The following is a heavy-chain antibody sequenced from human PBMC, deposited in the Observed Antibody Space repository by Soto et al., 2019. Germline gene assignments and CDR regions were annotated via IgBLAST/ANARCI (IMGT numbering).Heavy chain of an antibody. V-gene: IGHV3-23*01. D-gene: IGHD3-10*01. CDR2: FRAGGDDGTT. J-gene: IGHJ4*02. CDR1: GFTFSSYS. Sequence: EVHLLESGGGLVQPGGSLRLSCVASGFTFSSYSMSWVRQAPGKGLEWVSGFRAGGDDGTTYYADSVKGRFTISRDNSKNKLFLQMNSLRAEDTAISYCAKKVNSGSGSQYFDYFGQGTLVTVSS. CDR3: AKKVNSGSGSQYFDY.